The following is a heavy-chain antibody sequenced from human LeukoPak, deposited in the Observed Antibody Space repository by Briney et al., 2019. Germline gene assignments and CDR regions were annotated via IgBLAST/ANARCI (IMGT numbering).Heavy chain of an antibody. V-gene: IGHV4-4*02. Sequence: SETLSLTCAVSGGSISNITNSNWWSWVRQPPGKGLEWIGEIYHSGSTNYNPSLKSRVTISVDKSKNQFSLKLSSVTAADTAVYYCASKSREDIVVVPAGPGAFDIWGQGTMVTVSS. D-gene: IGHD2-2*01. CDR3: ASKSREDIVVVPAGPGAFDI. CDR1: GGSISNITNSNW. CDR2: IYHSGST. J-gene: IGHJ3*02.